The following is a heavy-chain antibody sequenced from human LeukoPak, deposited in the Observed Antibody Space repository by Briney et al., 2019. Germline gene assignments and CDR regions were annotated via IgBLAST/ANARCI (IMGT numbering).Heavy chain of an antibody. J-gene: IGHJ4*02. CDR2: ISGSGGST. CDR3: ARELIDDSSGYYRPTNFLVPDY. V-gene: IGHV3-23*01. Sequence: RSGGSLRLSCAAAGFTFSNYAMTWVRQAPGRGLEWVSSISGSGGSTYYADSVKGRFTISRDNSKNTLYLQMNSLRAEDTAVYYCARELIDDSSGYYRPTNFLVPDYWGQGTLVTVSS. CDR1: GFTFSNYA. D-gene: IGHD3-22*01.